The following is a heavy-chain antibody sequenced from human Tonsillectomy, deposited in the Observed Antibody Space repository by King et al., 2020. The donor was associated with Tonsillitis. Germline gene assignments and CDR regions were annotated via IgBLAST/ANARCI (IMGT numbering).Heavy chain of an antibody. CDR3: ARSYDYNDQLHWYFDL. Sequence: VQLVESGGGLVKPGGSLRLSCAASGFTFRGYSMNWVRQAPGKGLDWVSCISSSSSYLYYADSVKGRFTISRDNAKNSLYLQMNSLRAEDTAVYYCARSYDYNDQLHWYFDLWGRGTLVTVSS. V-gene: IGHV3-21*01. CDR1: GFTFRGYS. CDR2: ISSSSSYL. D-gene: IGHD5-24*01. J-gene: IGHJ2*01.